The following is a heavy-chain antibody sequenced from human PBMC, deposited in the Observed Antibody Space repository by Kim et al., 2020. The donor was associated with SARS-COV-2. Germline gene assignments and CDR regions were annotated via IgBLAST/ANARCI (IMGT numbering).Heavy chain of an antibody. CDR1: GFTFSGSA. CDR3: TRPQGSSGWYGY. J-gene: IGHJ4*02. CDR2: IRSKANSYAT. V-gene: IGHV3-73*01. D-gene: IGHD6-19*01. Sequence: GGSLRLSCAASGFTFSGSAMHWVRQASGKGLEWVGRIRSKANSYATAYAASVKGRFTISRDDSKNTAYLQMNSLKTEDTAVYYCTRPQGSSGWYGYWGQGTLVTVSS.